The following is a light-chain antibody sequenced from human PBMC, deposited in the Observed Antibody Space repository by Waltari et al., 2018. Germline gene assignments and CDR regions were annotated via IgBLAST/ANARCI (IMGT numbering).Light chain of an antibody. CDR1: HSINKW. CDR3: QQYNSYSLLS. Sequence: CQASHSINKWLAWYQQKPVKAPKLLIYKASTLESGVPSRFSGSGSGTEFTLTISSLQPDDFATYYCQQYNSYSLLSFGGGTKVEIE. V-gene: IGKV1-5*03. J-gene: IGKJ4*01. CDR2: KAS.